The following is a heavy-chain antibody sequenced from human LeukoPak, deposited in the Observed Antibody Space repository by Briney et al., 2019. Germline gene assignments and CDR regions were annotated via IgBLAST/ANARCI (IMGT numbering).Heavy chain of an antibody. CDR1: GFTFSRYW. CDR3: ATDDSRGRPY. J-gene: IGHJ4*02. CDR2: IKDDGRQK. V-gene: IGHV3-7*01. Sequence: PGGSLRLSCAASGFTFSRYWMTWVRQAPGKGLEWVAHIKDDGRQKYYLDSVKGRFTISRDNAKNSLYLQMNSLRAEDTALYYCATDDSRGRPYWGQGTLVTVSS. D-gene: IGHD6-19*01.